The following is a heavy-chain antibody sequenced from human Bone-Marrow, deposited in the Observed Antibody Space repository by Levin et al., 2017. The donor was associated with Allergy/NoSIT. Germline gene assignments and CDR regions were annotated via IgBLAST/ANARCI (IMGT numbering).Heavy chain of an antibody. CDR3: ARAGGSGPIGHYYGMDV. V-gene: IGHV1-8*01. D-gene: IGHD3-10*01. CDR1: GYSFTTYE. CDR2: MNPNTGAT. J-gene: IGHJ6*02. Sequence: ASVKVSCKASGYSFTTYEINWVRHVTGQGPEWLGWMNPNTGATGYAREFQGRVTMTRNISINTAYMELSSLRFEDTALYFCARAGGSGPIGHYYGMDVWGQGTTVAVSS.